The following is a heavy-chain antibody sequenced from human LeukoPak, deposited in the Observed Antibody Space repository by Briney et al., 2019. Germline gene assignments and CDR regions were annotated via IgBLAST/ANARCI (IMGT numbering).Heavy chain of an antibody. V-gene: IGHV3-7*01. J-gene: IGHJ3*02. CDR2: INQDGSEK. CDR1: GFTFTTYW. D-gene: IGHD3-22*01. Sequence: GGSLRLSCAASGFTFTTYWMTWVRQAPGKGLEWVANINQDGSEKYFVDSVKGRFTISRDNAKNSLYLQMNSLRAEDTAVYYCARPLYYDSSGYHTDAFDIWGQGTMVTVSS. CDR3: ARPLYYDSSGYHTDAFDI.